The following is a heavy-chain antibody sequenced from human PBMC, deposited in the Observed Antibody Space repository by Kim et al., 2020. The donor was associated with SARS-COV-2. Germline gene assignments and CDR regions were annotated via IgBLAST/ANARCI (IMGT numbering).Heavy chain of an antibody. CDR1: GGSISSSSYY. CDR2: IYYSGST. J-gene: IGHJ5*02. Sequence: SETLSLTCTVSGGSISSSSYYWGWIRQPPGKGLEWIGSIYYSGSTYYNPSLKSRVTISVDTSKNQFSLKLSSVTAADTAVYYCARVLLWFGEVMRNWFDPRGQGTLVTVST. CDR3: ARVLLWFGEVMRNWFDP. V-gene: IGHV4-39*01. D-gene: IGHD3-10*01.